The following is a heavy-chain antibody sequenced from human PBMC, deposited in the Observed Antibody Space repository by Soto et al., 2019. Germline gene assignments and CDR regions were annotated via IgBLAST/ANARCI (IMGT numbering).Heavy chain of an antibody. J-gene: IGHJ6*01. Sequence: QVQLVESGGGVVQFGRSLRLSCAASGFTFNSYGFHWVRQAPGQGLEWVGVIWYDGSKKYYEGSVAGRLVISRDESRNTVQLQMDSLRVEDPAVYYCARARGVYGMHVLGQGTTVTVSS. D-gene: IGHD5-12*01. V-gene: IGHV3-33*01. CDR1: GFTFNSYG. CDR3: ARARGVYGMHV. CDR2: IWYDGSKK.